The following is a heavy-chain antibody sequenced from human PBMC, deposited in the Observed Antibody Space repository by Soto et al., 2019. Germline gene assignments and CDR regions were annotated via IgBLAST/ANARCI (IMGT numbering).Heavy chain of an antibody. CDR1: GGTFSSYA. D-gene: IGHD3-22*01. Sequence: SVQVSCKASGGTFSSYAISWVRQAPGQGLEWMGGIIPIFGTANYAQKFQGRVTITADKSTSTAYMELSSLRSEDTAVYYCARNYYDSSGYYYAYWGQGALVTVS. V-gene: IGHV1-69*06. CDR3: ARNYYDSSGYYYAY. CDR2: IIPIFGTA. J-gene: IGHJ4*02.